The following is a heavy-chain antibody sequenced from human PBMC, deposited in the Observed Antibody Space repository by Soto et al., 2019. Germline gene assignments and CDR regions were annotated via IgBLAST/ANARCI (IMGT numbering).Heavy chain of an antibody. CDR2: IKEDGTEK. Sequence: EVQLVESGGGLVQPGGSLRLSCAVSGFTFTTYWMTWVRQAPGNGLEWGANIKEDGTEKNYLDSVGGRFSISRDNAKNSLSLQMNSLRAEDTAIYYCARAGSENEYWGQGTLVTVSS. J-gene: IGHJ4*02. CDR1: GFTFTTYW. CDR3: ARAGSENEY. V-gene: IGHV3-7*03. D-gene: IGHD3-10*01.